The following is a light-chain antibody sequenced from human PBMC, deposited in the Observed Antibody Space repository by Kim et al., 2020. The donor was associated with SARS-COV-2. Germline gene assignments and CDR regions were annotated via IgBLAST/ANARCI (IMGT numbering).Light chain of an antibody. V-gene: IGKV2-28*01. CDR3: MQALHLQT. CDR1: HSILHSDGKTY. CDR2: LGF. Sequence: VPASTSCTSSHSILHSDGKTYVDWYLQKPGQSPQLLFYLGFNRASGVPYRFSGSGSDTDFTLKISRVEAEDVGIYYCMQALHLQTFGRGTKVDIK. J-gene: IGKJ4*01.